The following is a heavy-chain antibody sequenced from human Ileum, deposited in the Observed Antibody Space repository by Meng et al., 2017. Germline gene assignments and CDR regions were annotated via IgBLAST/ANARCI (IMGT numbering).Heavy chain of an antibody. J-gene: IGHJ5*02. Sequence: GGAGGGLGPPAGSLLRSCAASGFSVSSNDISWVRQAPGKGLECVSVIYAGGTTYYADSVKGRFTISRDDSKNTVFLQMNSLRGEDTAVYYCAGRYSSGWYVHWGQGTLVTVSS. CDR3: AGRYSSGWYVH. V-gene: IGHV3-53*01. CDR1: GFSVSSND. CDR2: IYAGGTT. D-gene: IGHD6-19*01.